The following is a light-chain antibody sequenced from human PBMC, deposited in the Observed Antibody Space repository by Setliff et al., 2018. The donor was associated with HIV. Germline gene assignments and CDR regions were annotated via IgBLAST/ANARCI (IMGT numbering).Light chain of an antibody. CDR2: DND. J-gene: IGLJ2*01. V-gene: IGLV1-51*01. Sequence: QSVLTQPPSVSAAPGQKVTISCSGSSSNIGNNYVSWYQQFPGTAPKLLIFDNDMRPSGIPDRFSGSKSGTSATLGITGLQTGDEADYYCGTWDSSLSAGVFGGGTKVTV. CDR1: SSNIGNNY. CDR3: GTWDSSLSAGV.